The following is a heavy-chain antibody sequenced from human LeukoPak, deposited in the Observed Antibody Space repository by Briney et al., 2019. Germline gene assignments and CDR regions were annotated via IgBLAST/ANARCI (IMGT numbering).Heavy chain of an antibody. CDR2: IYSGGST. V-gene: IGHV3-53*01. Sequence: GGSLRLSCAASGFTVSSNYMSWVRQAPGKGLEWVSVIYSGGSTYYAGSVKGRFTISRDNSKNTLYLQMNSLRAEDTAVYYCARDQVQLEGVYYYYYGMDVWGKGTTVTVSS. J-gene: IGHJ6*04. CDR1: GFTVSSNY. D-gene: IGHD1-1*01. CDR3: ARDQVQLEGVYYYYYGMDV.